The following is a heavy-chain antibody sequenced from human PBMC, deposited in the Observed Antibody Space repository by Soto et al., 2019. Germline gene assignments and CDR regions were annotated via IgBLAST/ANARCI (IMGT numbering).Heavy chain of an antibody. CDR2: INAGNGNT. V-gene: IGHV1-3*01. CDR1: GNTFTSYA. D-gene: IGHD6-6*01. CDR3: ARVDSSSGPSYNWFDP. J-gene: IGHJ5*02. Sequence: ASVRVSCKASGNTFTSYAMHWVRQAPGQRLEWMGWINAGNGNTKYSQKFQGRVTITRDTSASTAYMELSSLRSEDTAVYYCARVDSSSGPSYNWFDPWGQGTLVTVSS.